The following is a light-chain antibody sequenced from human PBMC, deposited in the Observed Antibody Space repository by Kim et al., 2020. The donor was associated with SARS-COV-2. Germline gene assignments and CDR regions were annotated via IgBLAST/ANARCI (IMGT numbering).Light chain of an antibody. Sequence: SPGERAPLSCRASQRVSYNYLAWYQQKPGQAPRLLIYTASRRATGIPDRFSGSGSGTDFTLTISRLEPEDFAVYYCHQSASSPRTFGQGTKVDIK. CDR1: QRVSYNY. CDR3: HQSASSPRT. V-gene: IGKV3-20*01. J-gene: IGKJ1*01. CDR2: TAS.